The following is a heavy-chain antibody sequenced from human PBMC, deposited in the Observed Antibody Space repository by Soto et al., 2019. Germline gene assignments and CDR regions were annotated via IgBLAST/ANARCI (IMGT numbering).Heavy chain of an antibody. V-gene: IGHV3-30-3*01. CDR3: ARDIVVVPAAIRDYYYGMDV. J-gene: IGHJ6*02. CDR2: ISYDGSNK. Sequence: GGSLRLSCAASGFTFSIYAMHWVRQAPGKGLEWVAVISYDGSNKYYADSVKGRFTISRDNSKNTLYLQMNSLRAEDTAVYYCARDIVVVPAAIRDYYYGMDVWGQGTTVTVSS. D-gene: IGHD2-2*01. CDR1: GFTFSIYA.